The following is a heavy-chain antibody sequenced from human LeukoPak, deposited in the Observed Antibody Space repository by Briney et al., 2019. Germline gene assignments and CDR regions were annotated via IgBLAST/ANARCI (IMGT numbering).Heavy chain of an antibody. J-gene: IGHJ4*02. D-gene: IGHD3-9*01. CDR2: INWNGGST. CDR3: ARARVKLRYFDWLPAGY. CDR1: GFTFDDYG. V-gene: IGHV3-20*04. Sequence: GGSLRLSCAASGFTFDDYGMSWVRQAPGKGLEWASGINWNGGSTGYADSVKGRFTISRDNAKNSLYLQMNSLRAEDTALYYCARARVKLRYFDWLPAGYWGQGTLVTVSS.